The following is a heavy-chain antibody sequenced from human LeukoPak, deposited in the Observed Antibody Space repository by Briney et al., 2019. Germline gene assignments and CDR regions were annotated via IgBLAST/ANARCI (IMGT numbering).Heavy chain of an antibody. J-gene: IGHJ4*02. Sequence: GGSLRLSCAASGFTFGSYGMHWVRQAPGKGLEWVAFIRYDGSNKYYADSVKGRFTISRDNSKNTLYLQMNSLRAEDTAVYYCAKLPDSSGYYSLDYWGQGTLVTVSS. V-gene: IGHV3-30*02. CDR1: GFTFGSYG. D-gene: IGHD3-22*01. CDR3: AKLPDSSGYYSLDY. CDR2: IRYDGSNK.